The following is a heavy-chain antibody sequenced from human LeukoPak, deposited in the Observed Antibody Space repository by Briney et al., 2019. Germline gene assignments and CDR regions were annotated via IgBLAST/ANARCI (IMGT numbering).Heavy chain of an antibody. CDR2: IYSGGST. CDR1: GFTVSSNY. Sequence: RAGGSLRLSCAASGFTVSSNYMSWVRQAPGKGLEWVSVIYSGGSTYYADSVKGRFTISRDNSKNTLYLQMNSLRAEDTAVYYCARGRTVTTYHWFDPWGQGTLVTVSS. V-gene: IGHV3-53*01. D-gene: IGHD4-17*01. J-gene: IGHJ5*02. CDR3: ARGRTVTTYHWFDP.